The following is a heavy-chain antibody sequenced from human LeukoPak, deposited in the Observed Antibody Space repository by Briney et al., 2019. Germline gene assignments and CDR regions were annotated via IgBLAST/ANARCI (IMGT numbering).Heavy chain of an antibody. D-gene: IGHD3-3*01. CDR3: AKSALRFLEWLDTYYFDY. Sequence: GGSLRLSCAASGFTFSSYAMSWVRQAPGKGLEWVSAISGSGGSTYYADSVKGRFTISRDNSKNTPYLQMNSLRAEDTAVYYCAKSALRFLEWLDTYYFDYWGQGTLVTVSS. J-gene: IGHJ4*02. CDR2: ISGSGGST. V-gene: IGHV3-23*01. CDR1: GFTFSSYA.